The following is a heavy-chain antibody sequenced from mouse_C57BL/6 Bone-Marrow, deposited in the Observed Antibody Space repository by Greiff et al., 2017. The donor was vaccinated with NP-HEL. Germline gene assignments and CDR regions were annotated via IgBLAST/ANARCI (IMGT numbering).Heavy chain of an antibody. D-gene: IGHD2-3*01. J-gene: IGHJ1*03. CDR1: GFTFSSYA. Sequence: EVQRVESGEGLVKPGGSLKLSCAASGFTFSSYAMSWVRQTPEKRLEWVAYISSGGDYIYYADTVKGRFTISRDNARNTLYLQMSSLKSEDTAMYYCTRENDGHDGDWYFDVWGTGTTVTVSS. CDR3: TRENDGHDGDWYFDV. V-gene: IGHV5-9-1*02. CDR2: ISSGGDYI.